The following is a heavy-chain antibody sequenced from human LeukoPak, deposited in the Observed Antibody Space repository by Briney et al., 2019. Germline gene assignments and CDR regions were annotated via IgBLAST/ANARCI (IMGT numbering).Heavy chain of an antibody. CDR2: ISSSSSTI. V-gene: IGHV3-48*01. D-gene: IGHD1-1*01. CDR3: ARGRTGTAWNWFDP. J-gene: IGHJ5*02. Sequence: GGSLRLPCAASGFTFNIFSMNWVRQAPGKGLEWVSYISSSSSTIYYVDSVKGRFTISRDNANNSVYLQMNSLRAEDTAVYYCARGRTGTAWNWFDPWGQGTLVTVSS. CDR1: GFTFNIFS.